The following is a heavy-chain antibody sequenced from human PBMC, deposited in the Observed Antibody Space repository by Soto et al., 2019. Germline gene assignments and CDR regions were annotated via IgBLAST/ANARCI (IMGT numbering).Heavy chain of an antibody. CDR1: GYPLNTYG. Sequence: QVQLVQSGAEVKKPGASEKVSCMASGYPLNTYGITWVRQAPGQGLEWMGWISANNDHTNYPQKLQGRVTMTTDTSTSTAYMELRSLTSDDTAVYYCARGTYFDYWGQGTLVTVSS. J-gene: IGHJ4*02. V-gene: IGHV1-18*01. CDR2: ISANNDHT. CDR3: ARGTYFDY.